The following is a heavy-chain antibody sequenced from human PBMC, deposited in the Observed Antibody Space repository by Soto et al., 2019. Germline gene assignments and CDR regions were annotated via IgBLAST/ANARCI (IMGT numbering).Heavy chain of an antibody. D-gene: IGHD3-22*01. CDR1: GFTFSSYA. CDR2: ISGSGGST. J-gene: IGHJ4*02. V-gene: IGHV3-23*01. CDR3: AKDIRNRPKHYYDSSGPFDY. Sequence: GALRLSCAASGFTFSSYAMSWVRQAPGKGLEWVSAISGSGGSTYYADSVKGRFTVSRDNSKNTLYLQMNSLRAEDTAVYYCAKDIRNRPKHYYDSSGPFDYWGQGTLVTVSS.